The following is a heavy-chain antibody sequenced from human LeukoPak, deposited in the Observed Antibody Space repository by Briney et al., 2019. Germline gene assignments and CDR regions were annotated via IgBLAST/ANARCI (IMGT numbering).Heavy chain of an antibody. CDR3: ARVLYYDSSSNYYFDY. J-gene: IGHJ4*02. V-gene: IGHV4-34*01. CDR2: FNHNGIT. D-gene: IGHD3-22*01. Sequence: SETLSLTCGVYGGSFSAYDYWIWIRQPPGKGLEWIGEFNHNGITSYNPSLKSRVTISIDTSKNQFSLKLSSVTAADTAVYYCARVLYYDSSSNYYFDYWGQGTLVTVSS. CDR1: GGSFSAYDY.